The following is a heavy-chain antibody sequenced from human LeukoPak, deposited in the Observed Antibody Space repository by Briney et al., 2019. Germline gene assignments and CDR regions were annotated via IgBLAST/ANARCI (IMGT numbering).Heavy chain of an antibody. Sequence: SQTLSLTCAISGDSVSSNSAAWNWIRQSPSRGLEWLGRTYYRSKWYNDYALSVKSRITINPDTSKNQLSLQLTSVSPEDTAVYYCARDSRVSNSLPLDNWGQGTLVTVSS. J-gene: IGHJ4*02. CDR3: ARDSRVSNSLPLDN. V-gene: IGHV6-1*01. D-gene: IGHD4-11*01. CDR2: TYYRSKWYN. CDR1: GDSVSSNSAA.